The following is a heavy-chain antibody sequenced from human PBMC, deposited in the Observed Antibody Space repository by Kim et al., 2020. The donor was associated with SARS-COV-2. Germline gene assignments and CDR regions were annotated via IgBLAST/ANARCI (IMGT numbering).Heavy chain of an antibody. D-gene: IGHD4-17*01. CDR1: GGSISSYY. Sequence: SETLSLTCTVSGGSISSYYWSWIRQPPGKGLEWIGYIYYSGSTNYNPTLKSRVTISVDTSKNQFSLKLSSVTAADTAVYYCARDRGDYVYYYYGMDVWG. CDR2: IYYSGST. J-gene: IGHJ6*02. V-gene: IGHV4-59*01. CDR3: ARDRGDYVYYYYGMDV.